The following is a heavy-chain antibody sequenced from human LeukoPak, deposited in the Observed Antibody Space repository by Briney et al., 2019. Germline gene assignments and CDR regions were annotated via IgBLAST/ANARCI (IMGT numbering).Heavy chain of an antibody. CDR1: GFTFSSYA. V-gene: IGHV3-7*01. CDR3: ARDLAYSRLDY. D-gene: IGHD5-18*01. J-gene: IGHJ4*02. CDR2: INPDGNKK. Sequence: GGSLRLSCAASGFTFSSYAMHWVRQAPGKGLEWVASINPDGNKKYSADSVKGRFTISRDNAENSLYLQMNSLRVEDTAFYYCARDLAYSRLDYWGQGMLVTVSS.